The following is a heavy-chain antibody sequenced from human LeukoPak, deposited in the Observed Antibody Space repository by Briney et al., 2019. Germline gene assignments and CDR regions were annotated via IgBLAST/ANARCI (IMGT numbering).Heavy chain of an antibody. D-gene: IGHD3-10*01. V-gene: IGHV1-69*02. CDR1: GGTFSSYT. Sequence: GSSVKVSCKASGGTFSSYTISWVRQAPGQGLEWMGRIIPILGIANYAQKFQGRVTITADKSTSTAYMALRSLTSEDTAVYYCARSLVGAAAGYFDYWGQGTLVTVSS. J-gene: IGHJ4*02. CDR2: IIPILGIA. CDR3: ARSLVGAAAGYFDY.